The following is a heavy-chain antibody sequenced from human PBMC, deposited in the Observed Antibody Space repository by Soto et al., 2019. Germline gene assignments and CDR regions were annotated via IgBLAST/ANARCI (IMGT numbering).Heavy chain of an antibody. J-gene: IGHJ3*02. D-gene: IGHD2-21*01. Sequence: EVQLVESGGGLVQPGESLRLTCAASGFTFSTYSMNWVRQAPGKGLEWVSNISHSSSTKFYADSVMGQLTISRDNAKNSRYLEMNSLRDEDTAVYYCARASQIGHGDIWGQGTMVTVS. V-gene: IGHV3-48*02. CDR3: ARASQIGHGDI. CDR2: ISHSSSTK. CDR1: GFTFSTYS.